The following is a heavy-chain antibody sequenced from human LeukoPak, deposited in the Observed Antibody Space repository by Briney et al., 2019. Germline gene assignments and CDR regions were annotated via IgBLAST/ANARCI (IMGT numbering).Heavy chain of an antibody. Sequence: ASVKVSCKASGGTFSSYAISWVRQAPGQGLEWMGWINPNSGGTNYAQKFQGRVTMTRDTSISTAYMELSRLRSDDTAVYYCARVGLRFLEWLSPDYYYYYYMDVWGKGTTVTVSS. J-gene: IGHJ6*03. V-gene: IGHV1-2*02. CDR1: GGTFSSYA. CDR3: ARVGLRFLEWLSPDYYYYYYMDV. CDR2: INPNSGGT. D-gene: IGHD3-3*01.